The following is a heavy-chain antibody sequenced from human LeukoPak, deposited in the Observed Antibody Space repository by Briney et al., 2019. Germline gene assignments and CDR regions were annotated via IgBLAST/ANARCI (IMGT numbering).Heavy chain of an antibody. Sequence: GGSVRLSCAASGFPFNNYAMSWVRQAPGKGLEWVSAISGRGASTYYADSVKGRFTISRDNSKNTLYVQMNSLRAEDTAVYYCASAVVRAREIHWGQGTLVTVSS. CDR1: GFPFNNYA. CDR3: ASAVVRAREIH. D-gene: IGHD3-10*01. V-gene: IGHV3-23*01. CDR2: ISGRGAST. J-gene: IGHJ4*02.